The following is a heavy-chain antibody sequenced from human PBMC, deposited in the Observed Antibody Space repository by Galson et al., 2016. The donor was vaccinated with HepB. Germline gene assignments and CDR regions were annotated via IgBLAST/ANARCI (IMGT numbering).Heavy chain of an antibody. Sequence: SVKVSCKASGYAFTRYGITWVRQAPGQGLEWMGWISGYNGLRNYAQKFRGRVTMTTDTSTNVAYMELRSLRADDTAVYYGARDRNPINWYFDLWGRGTLITVSS. CDR1: GYAFTRYG. CDR2: ISGYNGLR. V-gene: IGHV1-18*04. J-gene: IGHJ2*01. CDR3: ARDRNPINWYFDL.